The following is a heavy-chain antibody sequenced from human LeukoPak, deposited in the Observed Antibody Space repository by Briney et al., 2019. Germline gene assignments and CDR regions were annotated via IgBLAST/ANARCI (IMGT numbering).Heavy chain of an antibody. J-gene: IGHJ4*02. D-gene: IGHD5-18*01. Sequence: GGALRHSCVASGFTFSSYWMHWVRQVPGKGVVWVSRINREGSTTKYTNSVTGRFTISTDTAKNTLYLQMNRLRAADTAVYYCGRGYTSRLDYWGQGTLVTVSS. CDR1: GFTFSSYW. CDR2: INREGSTT. V-gene: IGHV3-74*03. CDR3: GRGYTSRLDY.